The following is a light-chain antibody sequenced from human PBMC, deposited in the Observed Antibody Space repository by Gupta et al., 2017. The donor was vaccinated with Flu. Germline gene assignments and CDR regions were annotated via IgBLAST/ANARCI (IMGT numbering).Light chain of an antibody. CDR3: HSTDYNGAYVI. CDR2: KDT. Sequence: SYELTQPPSVSVSPGQTATITCSGDALPKQYVYWYQQKAGQAPVMLIYKDTERPSGIPERFSGSSSGTTVTLTISGVQAEDEGDYYCHSTDYNGAYVIFGGGTKLTVL. V-gene: IGLV3-25*02. J-gene: IGLJ2*01. CDR1: ALPKQY.